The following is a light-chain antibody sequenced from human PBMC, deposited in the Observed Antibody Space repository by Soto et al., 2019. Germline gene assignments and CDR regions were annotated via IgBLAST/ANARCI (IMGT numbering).Light chain of an antibody. CDR3: SAYGGNADVV. CDR1: SSNVGAYTF. V-gene: IGLV2-11*01. Sequence: QSALTQPRSVSGSPGQSVTISCTGTSSNVGAYTFVSWYQRHPGKAPNLIIYHVNKRPSGVPDRFSGSKSGNTASLTISGLQADDESDYYCSAYGGNADVVFGGGTKLTVL. CDR2: HVN. J-gene: IGLJ2*01.